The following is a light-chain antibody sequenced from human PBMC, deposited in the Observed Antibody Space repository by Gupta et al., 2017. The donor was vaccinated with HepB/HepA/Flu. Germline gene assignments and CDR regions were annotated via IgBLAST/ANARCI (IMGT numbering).Light chain of an antibody. CDR1: RGHSRFA. CDR3: QTWGSGIGYA. CDR2: INGDGSQ. V-gene: IGLV4-69*01. Sequence: QLVLTQSPSASASLGASVKLTCTLSRGHSRFAIAWHQRQPETGPRFLMTINGDGSQTKGDGIPDRFSGSSSGAERYLTISSLQSEDEADYYCQTWGSGIGYAFGTGTKVTVL. J-gene: IGLJ1*01.